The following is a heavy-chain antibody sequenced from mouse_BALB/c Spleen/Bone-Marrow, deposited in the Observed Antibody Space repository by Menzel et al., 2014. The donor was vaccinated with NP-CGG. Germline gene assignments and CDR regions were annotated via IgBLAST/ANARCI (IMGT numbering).Heavy chain of an antibody. Sequence: EVKLVESGGGLVKPGGSLKLSCAASGFTFSDYYMYWVRQTPEKRLEWVATISDGGSYTYYPDSVKGRFTISRDNAKNNLYLQMSSLKSEDTAMYYRARGSSYFDYWGQGTTLTVSS. CDR2: ISDGGSYT. CDR1: GFTFSDYY. D-gene: IGHD1-1*01. V-gene: IGHV5-4*02. CDR3: ARGSSYFDY. J-gene: IGHJ2*01.